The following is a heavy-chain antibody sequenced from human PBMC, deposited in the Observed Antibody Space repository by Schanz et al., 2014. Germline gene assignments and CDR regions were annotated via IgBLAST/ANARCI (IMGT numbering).Heavy chain of an antibody. CDR3: ARDNLVSSSWYNYYGMDV. CDR1: GYPFTSSG. Sequence: QVQLVQSGAEVRKPGSSVRVSCKASGYPFTSSGISWVRQAPGQGLEWMGWISAYNGNTNYAQKLQGRVTMTTDTSTSTAYMELRSLRSDDTAVYYCARDNLVSSSWYNYYGMDVWGQGTTVTVSS. V-gene: IGHV1-18*01. J-gene: IGHJ6*02. CDR2: ISAYNGNT. D-gene: IGHD6-13*01.